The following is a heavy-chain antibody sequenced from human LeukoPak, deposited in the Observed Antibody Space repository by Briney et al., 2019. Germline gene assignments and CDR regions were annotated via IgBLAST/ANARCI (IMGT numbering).Heavy chain of an antibody. J-gene: IGHJ5*02. Sequence: GPLLLSFPASGFIFIDYSMSWVRQAPGKGREGVSTIRSNGRDRYYPDSVKGRFTVSRDNSKNTLYVEMNSLRAEDTAVYYCAEGGYTTWFDPWGQGTLVTVSS. D-gene: IGHD2-15*01. CDR2: IRSNGRDR. CDR1: GFIFIDYS. CDR3: AEGGYTTWFDP. V-gene: IGHV3-23*01.